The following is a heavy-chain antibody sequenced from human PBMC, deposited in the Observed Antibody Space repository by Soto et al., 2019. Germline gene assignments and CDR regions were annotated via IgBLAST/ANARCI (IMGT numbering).Heavy chain of an antibody. Sequence: ASVKVSCKASGYTFTSYDINWVRQDTGQGLEWMGWMNPNSGNTGYAQKFQGRVTMTRNTSISTAYMELSSLRSEDTAVYYCARRWSEGYSYGPDFCGQGTLVTVSS. J-gene: IGHJ4*02. V-gene: IGHV1-8*01. CDR3: ARRWSEGYSYGPDF. CDR2: MNPNSGNT. CDR1: GYTFTSYD. D-gene: IGHD5-18*01.